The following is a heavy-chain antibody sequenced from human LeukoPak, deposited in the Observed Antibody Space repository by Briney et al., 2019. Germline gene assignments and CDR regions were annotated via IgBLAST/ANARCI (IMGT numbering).Heavy chain of an antibody. J-gene: IGHJ4*02. V-gene: IGHV3-9*01. CDR1: GFTFDDYA. Sequence: GGSLRLSCAASGFTFDDYAMHWVRQAPGKGLEWVSGISWNSGSIGYADSVKGRFTISRDNAKNSLYLQMNSLRAEDTALYYCAAAGQLDYWGQGTLVTVSS. D-gene: IGHD2-2*01. CDR2: ISWNSGSI. CDR3: AAAGQLDY.